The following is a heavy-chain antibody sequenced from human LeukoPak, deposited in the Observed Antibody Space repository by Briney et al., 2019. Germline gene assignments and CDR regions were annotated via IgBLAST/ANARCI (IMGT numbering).Heavy chain of an antibody. J-gene: IGHJ4*02. CDR1: GFTFSSYA. CDR3: AKTDSTNFDWLLYFDY. V-gene: IGHV3-23*01. D-gene: IGHD3-9*01. Sequence: GGSLRLSCAASGFTFSSYAMSWVRQAPGKGLEWVSAISGSGGSTYYADSVKGRFTISRDNSKNTLYLQMNSLRAEDTAVYYCAKTDSTNFDWLLYFDYWGQGTLVTVSS. CDR2: ISGSGGST.